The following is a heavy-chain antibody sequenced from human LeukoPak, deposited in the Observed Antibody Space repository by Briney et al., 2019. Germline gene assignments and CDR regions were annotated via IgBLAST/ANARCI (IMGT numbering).Heavy chain of an antibody. Sequence: SETLSLTCAVYGGSFSGYYWSWIRQSPGKGLEWIGVIHYNGNNYYNPSLKSRVTISVDTSKNQFSLKLSSVTAADTAVYYCARVGGSGWFDYWGQGSLVTVSS. CDR1: GGSFSGYY. J-gene: IGHJ4*02. V-gene: IGHV4-34*01. CDR2: IHYNGNN. CDR3: ARVGGSGWFDY. D-gene: IGHD6-19*01.